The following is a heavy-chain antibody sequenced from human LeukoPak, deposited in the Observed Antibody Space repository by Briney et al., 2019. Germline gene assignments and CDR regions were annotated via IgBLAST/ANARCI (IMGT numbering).Heavy chain of an antibody. CDR3: ARVPGSSLAPRYFDY. V-gene: IGHV3-7*03. J-gene: IGHJ4*02. D-gene: IGHD6-13*01. Sequence: QTGGSLRLSCAASGFTFSSYWMSWVRQAPGKGLEWVANIKQDGSEKFYVDFVKGRFTISRDNAENSLYLQMNSLRAEDMALYYCARVPGSSLAPRYFDYWGQGTLLTVSS. CDR2: IKQDGSEK. CDR1: GFTFSSYW.